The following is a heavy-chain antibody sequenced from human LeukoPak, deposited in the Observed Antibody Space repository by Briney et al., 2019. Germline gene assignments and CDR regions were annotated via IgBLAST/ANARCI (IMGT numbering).Heavy chain of an antibody. CDR1: GFTVITND. V-gene: IGHV3-53*01. CDR3: XRGVEPLAANTLAY. J-gene: IGHJ4*02. Sequence: PGGSLRLSCAASGFTVITNDMTWVRQAPGKGLEWVSVLYSDGNTKYADSVQGRFTISRDNSKNTLYLEMNSLSPDDTAVYYCXRGVEPLAANTLAYWGQGTLVTVSS. D-gene: IGHD1-14*01. CDR2: LYSDGNT.